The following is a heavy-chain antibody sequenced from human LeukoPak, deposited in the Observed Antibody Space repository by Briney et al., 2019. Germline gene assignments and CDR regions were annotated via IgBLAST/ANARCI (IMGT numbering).Heavy chain of an antibody. J-gene: IGHJ4*02. CDR2: INANSGGA. CDR1: GYTFTDYH. CDR3: ARYPLGYSGYLKD. V-gene: IGHV1-2*02. Sequence: ASVKVSCKASGYTFTDYHMHWVRQAPGQGLEWVGWINANSGGANYAQEFQGRVTMTRDTSISTAYMGLSRLRSDDTAVYYCARYPLGYSGYLKDWGQGTLVTVSS. D-gene: IGHD5-12*01.